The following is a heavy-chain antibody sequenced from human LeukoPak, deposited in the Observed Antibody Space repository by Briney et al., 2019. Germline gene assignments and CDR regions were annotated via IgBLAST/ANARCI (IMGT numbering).Heavy chain of an antibody. Sequence: ASVKVSCKASGYTFTSYGISWVRQAPGQGLEWMGWISAYNGNTNYAQKLQGRVTMTTDTSTSTAYMELRSLRSDDTAVYYCAREGNYDILTGYYNVGNYYYYGMDVWGQGTTVTVSS. CDR3: AREGNYDILTGYYNVGNYYYYGMDV. CDR2: ISAYNGNT. J-gene: IGHJ6*02. V-gene: IGHV1-18*01. CDR1: GYTFTSYG. D-gene: IGHD3-9*01.